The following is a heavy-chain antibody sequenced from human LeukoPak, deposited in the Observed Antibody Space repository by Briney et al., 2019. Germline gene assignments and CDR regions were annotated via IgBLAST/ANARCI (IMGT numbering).Heavy chain of an antibody. CDR3: ARFARSSYYDFWSGYYRPDLDY. J-gene: IGHJ4*02. D-gene: IGHD3-3*01. CDR1: GFTFSSYA. V-gene: IGHV3-30-3*01. Sequence: GGSLRLSCAASGFTFSSYAMHWVRQAPGKGLEWVAVISYDGSNKYYADSVKGRFTISRDNSKNTLYLQMNSLRAEDTAVYYCARFARSSYYDFWSGYYRPDLDYWGQGTLVTVSS. CDR2: ISYDGSNK.